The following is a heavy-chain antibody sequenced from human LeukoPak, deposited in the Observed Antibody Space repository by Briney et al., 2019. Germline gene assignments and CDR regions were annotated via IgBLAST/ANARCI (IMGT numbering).Heavy chain of an antibody. CDR3: ASQTAPYSSGWYGSSNFDY. CDR1: GGSISSSSYY. V-gene: IGHV4-39*07. D-gene: IGHD6-19*01. Sequence: SETLSLTCTVSGGSISSSSYYWGWIRQPPGKGLEWIGSIYYSGSTYYNPSLKSRVTISVDTSKNQFSLNLSSVTAADTAVYYCASQTAPYSSGWYGSSNFDYWGQGTLVTVSS. J-gene: IGHJ4*02. CDR2: IYYSGST.